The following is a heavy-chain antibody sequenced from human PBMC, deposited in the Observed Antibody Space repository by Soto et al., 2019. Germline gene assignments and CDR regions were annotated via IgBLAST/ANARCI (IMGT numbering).Heavy chain of an antibody. CDR1: GYTFTHYY. J-gene: IGHJ4*02. Sequence: QVQLVQSGAEVKKPGASVKLSCRTSGYTFTHYYIHWVRQAPGQGLEWLAIINPASGNTNYAQDFQGRVTLTMDTSTTTVYMELSGLRAEDTAIFYCARDLAAGDYWGQGTLVTVSS. CDR3: ARDLAAGDY. V-gene: IGHV1-46*01. CDR2: INPASGNT. D-gene: IGHD6-13*01.